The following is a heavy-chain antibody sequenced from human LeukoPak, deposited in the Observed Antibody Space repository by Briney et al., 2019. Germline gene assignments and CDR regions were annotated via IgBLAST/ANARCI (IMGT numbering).Heavy chain of an antibody. Sequence: ESGPTLVKPTQTLTLTCTFSGFSLSTSGVGVGWIRQPPGKALEWLALIYWDDDKRYSPSLKSRLTITKDTSKNQVVLTMTNMDPVDTATYYCAHRHPPPDCGDVGDGFDPWGQGTLVTVSS. CDR1: GFSLSTSGVG. V-gene: IGHV2-5*02. D-gene: IGHD4-17*01. CDR2: IYWDDDK. CDR3: AHRHPPPDCGDVGDGFDP. J-gene: IGHJ5*02.